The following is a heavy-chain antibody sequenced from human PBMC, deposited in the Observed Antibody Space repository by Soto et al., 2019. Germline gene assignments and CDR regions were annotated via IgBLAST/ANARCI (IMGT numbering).Heavy chain of an antibody. D-gene: IGHD2-15*01. CDR1: GGSFSGYY. Sequence: QVQLQQWGAGLLKPSETLSLTCAVYGGSFSGYYWSWIRQHPWKGLEWIGEINHSGSTNYNPSLKSRVTQSVDTSKNQFCVKLSSVTAAETAVYYCARGGRWWSSYWFDPWVEGSLVTVSS. CDR3: ARGGRWWSSYWFDP. J-gene: IGHJ5*02. V-gene: IGHV4-34*01. CDR2: INHSGST.